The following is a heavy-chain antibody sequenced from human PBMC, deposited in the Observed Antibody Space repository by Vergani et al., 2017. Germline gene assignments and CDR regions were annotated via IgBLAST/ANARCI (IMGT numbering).Heavy chain of an antibody. CDR1: GGSFSGYY. J-gene: IGHJ3*02. CDR2: INHNGST. V-gene: IGHV4-34*01. Sequence: QVQLQQWGAGLLKPSETLSLTCAVYGGSFSGYYWSWIRQPPGKGLEWIGEINHNGSTNYNPSLKSRVSISVDTSKNQFSLKLSSVTAADTAVYYCARGGGFDAFDIWGQGTMVTVSS. CDR3: ARGGGFDAFDI.